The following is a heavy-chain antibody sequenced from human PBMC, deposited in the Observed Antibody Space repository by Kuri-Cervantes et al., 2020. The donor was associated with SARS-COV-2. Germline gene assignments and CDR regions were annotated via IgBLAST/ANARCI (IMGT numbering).Heavy chain of an antibody. CDR2: VNHRGST. V-gene: IGHV4-34*01. CDR3: AGIVVVINAFDI. Sequence: ESLKISCTFYGESFSGYYWNWIRQSPGKGLEWIGEVNHRGSTNYNPSLKSRVTISVDTSKNQFSLKLSSVTAADTAVYYCAGIVVVINAFDIWGQGTMVTVSS. D-gene: IGHD3-22*01. CDR1: GESFSGYY. J-gene: IGHJ3*02.